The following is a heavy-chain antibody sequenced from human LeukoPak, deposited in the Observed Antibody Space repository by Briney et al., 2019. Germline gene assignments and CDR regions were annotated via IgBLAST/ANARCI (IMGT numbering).Heavy chain of an antibody. CDR2: IKRDGSDT. Sequence: AGSLTLSCAAYRFSFSSYWMSWVRQAPGNGLEWVANIKRDGSDTSYVDSVKGRFTHSRDDAKNSLFLQLTSLRAEDTAVYYCARDANYYDVRGEKYFKYWGQRAPVTVSS. CDR1: RFSFSSYW. V-gene: IGHV3-7*01. CDR3: ARDANYYDVRGEKYFKY. J-gene: IGHJ4*02. D-gene: IGHD3-22*01.